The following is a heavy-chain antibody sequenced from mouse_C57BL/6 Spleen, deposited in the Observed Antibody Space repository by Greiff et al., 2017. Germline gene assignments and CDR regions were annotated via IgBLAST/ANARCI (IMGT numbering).Heavy chain of an antibody. Sequence: QVQLQQSGAELVRPGASVKLSCKASGYTFTDYYINWVKQRPGQGLEWIARIYPGSGNTYYNEKFKGKATLTAEKSSSTAYMQLSSLTSEDSAVYFCARSIYYYGSPHWYFDVWGTGTTVTVSS. CDR3: ARSIYYYGSPHWYFDV. V-gene: IGHV1-76*01. CDR2: IYPGSGNT. CDR1: GYTFTDYY. J-gene: IGHJ1*03. D-gene: IGHD1-1*01.